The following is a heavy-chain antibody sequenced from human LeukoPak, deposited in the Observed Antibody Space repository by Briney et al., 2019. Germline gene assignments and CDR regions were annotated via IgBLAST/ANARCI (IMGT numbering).Heavy chain of an antibody. CDR1: GYTFTTYG. J-gene: IGHJ4*02. D-gene: IGHD1-26*01. CDR3: ARGTYYDY. Sequence: ASVKVSCKASGYTFTTYGISWVRQAPGQGLEWMGWISTYNGNTEYAQNLQGTVTMTTDTSTSTAYMELRSLRSDDTAVYFCARGTYYDYWGQGTLVTVSS. V-gene: IGHV1-18*01. CDR2: ISTYNGNT.